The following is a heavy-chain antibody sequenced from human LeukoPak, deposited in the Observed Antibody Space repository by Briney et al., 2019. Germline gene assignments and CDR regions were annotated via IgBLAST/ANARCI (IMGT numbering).Heavy chain of an antibody. Sequence: GGSLRLSCAASGFTFSSYSMNWVRQAPGKGLEWVSCINWNGGSTGYADSVKGRFTISRDNAKNSLYLQMNSLRAEDTALYYCARGYCSGGSCSPFDYWGQGTLVTVSS. D-gene: IGHD2-15*01. J-gene: IGHJ4*02. CDR3: ARGYCSGGSCSPFDY. CDR2: INWNGGST. CDR1: GFTFSSYS. V-gene: IGHV3-20*04.